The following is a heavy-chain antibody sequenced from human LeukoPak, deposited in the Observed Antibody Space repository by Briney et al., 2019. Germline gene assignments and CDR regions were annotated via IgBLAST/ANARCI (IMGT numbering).Heavy chain of an antibody. J-gene: IGHJ6*02. CDR3: AKDVADSGYHFYGMDV. V-gene: IGHV3-30*18. CDR2: ISYDGSNK. Sequence: PGGSMTLSCAASGFTFSSYGTHWVRQPPGKGLEWVAAISYDGSNKYYADSVKGRFTISRDNSKNTLYLQMNSLRAEDTAVYYCAKDVADSGYHFYGMDVWGQGTTVTVSS. CDR1: GFTFSSYG. D-gene: IGHD1-26*01.